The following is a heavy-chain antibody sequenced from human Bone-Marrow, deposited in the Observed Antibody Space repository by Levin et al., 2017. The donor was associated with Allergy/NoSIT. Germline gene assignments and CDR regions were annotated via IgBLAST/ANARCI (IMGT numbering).Heavy chain of an antibody. CDR2: SSGSAGRT. J-gene: IGHJ2*01. Sequence: GESLKISCVGSGFTFSSYAMSWVRQAPGKGLEWVAGSSGSAGRTYYAAFVKGRFTLSRDNSMSTLFLQMDSLRAEDTALYYCAKVSLLYYGAVPYWYFDLWGRGTLVTVSS. CDR1: GFTFSSYA. CDR3: AKVSLLYYGAVPYWYFDL. V-gene: IGHV3-23*01. D-gene: IGHD4-17*01.